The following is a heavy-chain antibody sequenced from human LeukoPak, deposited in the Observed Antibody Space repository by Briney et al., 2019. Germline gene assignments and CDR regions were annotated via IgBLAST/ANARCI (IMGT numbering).Heavy chain of an antibody. D-gene: IGHD3-10*01. CDR3: ARGEGGTVISGSWPYYYYYMDV. V-gene: IGHV4-61*02. CDR1: GGSISSGSYY. Sequence: SETLSLTCTVSGGSISSGSYYWSWIRQPAGKGLEWIGRIYTSGSTNYNPSLKSRVTISVDTSKNQFSLKLSSVTAADTAVYYCARGEGGTVISGSWPYYYYYMDVWGKGTTVTISS. CDR2: IYTSGST. J-gene: IGHJ6*03.